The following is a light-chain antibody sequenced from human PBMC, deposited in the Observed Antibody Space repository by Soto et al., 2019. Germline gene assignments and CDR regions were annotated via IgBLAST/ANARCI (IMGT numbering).Light chain of an antibody. CDR2: GAS. CDR3: QQYGSSIT. V-gene: IGKV3-20*01. CDR1: QSVSSSY. J-gene: IGKJ5*01. Sequence: EIGLTQSPGTLSLSPGERATLSCRASQSVSSSYLAWYQQKPGQAPRLLIYGASSRATGIPDRFSGSGSGTDFTLTISRLEPEDFAVYYCQQYGSSITFGHGTRLE.